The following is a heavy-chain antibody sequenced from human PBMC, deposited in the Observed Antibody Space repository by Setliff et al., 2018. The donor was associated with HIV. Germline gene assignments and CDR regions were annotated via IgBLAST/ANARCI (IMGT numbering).Heavy chain of an antibody. J-gene: IGHJ4*02. Sequence: SETLSLTCTVSGGSISSSSYYWGWIRQPPGKGLEWIVSIPYSGSTYYNPSLKSRVSLSVDTSKNQFSLNLSSVTAADTAVYYCARQPLYNDYDWRSYYFDYWGQGSLVTVSS. CDR2: IPYSGST. V-gene: IGHV4-39*07. D-gene: IGHD5-12*01. CDR3: ARQPLYNDYDWRSYYFDY. CDR1: GGSISSSSYY.